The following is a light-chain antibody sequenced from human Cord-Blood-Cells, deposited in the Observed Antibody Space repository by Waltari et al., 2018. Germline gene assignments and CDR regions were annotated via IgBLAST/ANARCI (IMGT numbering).Light chain of an antibody. CDR1: QRMSSY. CDR3: QQSYSTPYT. J-gene: IGKJ2*01. Sequence: DFHMIQSPYTLSASVGGRVTFTCRVSQRMSSYLIWYQQKPGKAPTLLIYASSRLQSGVPSRFSGSGSGTDFTLTSSSLQPEDFATYYCQQSYSTPYTFGQGTKLESK. CDR2: ASS. V-gene: IGKV1-39*01.